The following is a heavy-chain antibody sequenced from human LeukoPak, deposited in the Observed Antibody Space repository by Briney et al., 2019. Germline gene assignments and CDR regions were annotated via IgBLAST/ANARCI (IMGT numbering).Heavy chain of an antibody. V-gene: IGHV4-39*07. CDR3: ASLGRSFDSSGYHPNYYYYMDV. D-gene: IGHD3-22*01. Sequence: SETLSLTCTVSGGSISSSSYYWGWIRQPPGKGLEWIGSIYYSGSTYYNPSLKSRVTISVDTSKNQFSLKLSSVTAADTAVYYCASLGRSFDSSGYHPNYYYYMDVWGKGTTVTVSS. J-gene: IGHJ6*03. CDR2: IYYSGST. CDR1: GGSISSSSYY.